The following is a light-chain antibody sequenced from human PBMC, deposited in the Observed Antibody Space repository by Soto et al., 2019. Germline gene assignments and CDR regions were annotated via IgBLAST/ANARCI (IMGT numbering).Light chain of an antibody. V-gene: IGKV3-11*01. CDR3: QKRRSWKVT. CDR2: NAP. J-gene: IGKJ5*01. CDR1: QIISTC. Sequence: ENVLTQSPATLSLSPGEGATLSFMAVQIISTCLSVYGQKPGQAPRLLIYNAPKRATGIPARFSGSGSGTNFTLSLSSLEPENIAVYNCQKRRSWKVTFGQGTRLEIK.